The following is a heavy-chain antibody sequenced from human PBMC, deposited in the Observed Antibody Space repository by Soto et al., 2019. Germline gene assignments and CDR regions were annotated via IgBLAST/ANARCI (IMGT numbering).Heavy chain of an antibody. CDR1: GGSISSGGYS. Sequence: QLQLQESGSGLVKPSQTLSLTCAVSGGSISSGGYSWSWTRQPLGKGLEWIGYIYHSGSTYYNPSRNSRVTISVDRSKNQFSLKLSSVTAADTAVYYCARAGGLGAVAADYWGQRPLVTVSS. CDR2: IYHSGST. J-gene: IGHJ4*02. D-gene: IGHD6-19*01. V-gene: IGHV4-30-2*01. CDR3: ARAGGLGAVAADY.